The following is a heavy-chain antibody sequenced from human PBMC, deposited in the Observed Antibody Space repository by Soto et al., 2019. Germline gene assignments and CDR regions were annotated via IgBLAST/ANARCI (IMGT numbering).Heavy chain of an antibody. CDR1: GFTFSSYA. Sequence: EVQLLESGGGLVQPGGSLRLSCAASGFTFSSYAMSWVRQAPGKGLEWVSDISGSGGSTYYADSVKGRFTISRDNSKNALYLQMNIPRADDRAVYYCAKGINQQDYYYMDVWGKGTTVTVFS. D-gene: IGHD1-20*01. V-gene: IGHV3-23*01. CDR2: ISGSGGST. CDR3: AKGINQQDYYYMDV. J-gene: IGHJ6*03.